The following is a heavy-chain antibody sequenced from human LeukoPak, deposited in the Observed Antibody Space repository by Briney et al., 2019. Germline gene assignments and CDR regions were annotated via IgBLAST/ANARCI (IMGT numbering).Heavy chain of an antibody. V-gene: IGHV4-4*07. CDR3: ARVRRGSKGPKEDYMDV. Sequence: SETLSLTCTVSGGSISSYYWSWIRQPAGKGLEWIGRIYTSGSTNYNPSLKSRVTMSVDTSKNQFSLKLSSVTAADTAVYYCARVRRGSKGPKEDYMDVWGKGTTVTVSS. CDR2: IYTSGST. D-gene: IGHD3-10*01. CDR1: GGSISSYY. J-gene: IGHJ6*03.